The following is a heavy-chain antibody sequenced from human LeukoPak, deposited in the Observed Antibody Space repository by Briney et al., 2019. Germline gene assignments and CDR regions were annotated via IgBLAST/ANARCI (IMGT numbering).Heavy chain of an antibody. D-gene: IGHD3-10*01. CDR1: GFTVSDYT. CDR3: ARDAPGGSGASDY. CDR2: ITGGDIYI. V-gene: IGHV3-21*01. Sequence: PGGSLRLSCAVSGFTVSDYTMNWVRQAPGKGLEWISSITGGDIYIYYADSVKGRFTISRDNAKNSLYVQMNSLRAEDTAVYYCARDAPGGSGASDYWGQGTLVTVSS. J-gene: IGHJ4*02.